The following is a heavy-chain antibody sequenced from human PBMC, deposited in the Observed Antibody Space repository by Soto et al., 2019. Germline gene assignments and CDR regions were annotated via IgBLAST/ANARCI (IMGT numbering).Heavy chain of an antibody. CDR1: GFTFSSYA. J-gene: IGHJ3*02. CDR2: ISGRGGST. V-gene: IGHV3-23*01. Sequence: PGGSLRLSCAASGFTFSSYAMSWVRQAPGKGLEWVSAISGRGGSTYYADTVKGRFTISRDNSKNKLYLQMNSLKPEDTAVYYCTTAPRYHYDSSGIHAFDIWGQGTMVTVSS. CDR3: TTAPRYHYDSSGIHAFDI. D-gene: IGHD3-22*01.